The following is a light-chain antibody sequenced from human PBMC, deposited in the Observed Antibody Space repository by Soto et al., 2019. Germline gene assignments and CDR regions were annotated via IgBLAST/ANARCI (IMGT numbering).Light chain of an antibody. Sequence: EIVMTQSPATLSVSPGERATLSCRASQSVSSKSAWYQQKPGQAPRLLIYGASTRATGIPARFSGSGSGTEFTLTISSLQSEDFAVYYCQQYNNWPPLFTFGPGTKVDIK. CDR2: GAS. V-gene: IGKV3-15*01. CDR1: QSVSSK. CDR3: QQYNNWPPLFT. J-gene: IGKJ3*01.